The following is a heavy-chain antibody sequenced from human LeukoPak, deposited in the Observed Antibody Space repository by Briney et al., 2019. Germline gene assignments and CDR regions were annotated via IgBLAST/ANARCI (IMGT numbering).Heavy chain of an antibody. Sequence: PGGSLRLSCTASGFTFSTYNMNWVRQAPGKGLEWVSYISSGSGTIYYAHSVKGRFTISRDNAQKSLYLQMNSLRADDTAVYFCVRDRYNYGEPYFDHWGQGALATVSS. CDR3: VRDRYNYGEPYFDH. D-gene: IGHD5-18*01. CDR2: ISSGSGTI. V-gene: IGHV3-48*01. J-gene: IGHJ4*02. CDR1: GFTFSTYN.